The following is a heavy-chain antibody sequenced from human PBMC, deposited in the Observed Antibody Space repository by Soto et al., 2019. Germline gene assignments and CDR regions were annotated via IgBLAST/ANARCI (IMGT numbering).Heavy chain of an antibody. CDR1: GFTFSDYY. J-gene: IGHJ4*02. Sequence: QVQLVESGGGLVKPGGSLRLSCAASGFTFSDYYMSWIRQAPGKGLEWVSYVSMDGTTIYYADSVMGRFTISRDNANNSLFLQMNSLRAEDTAVYYCARGGSSRPFDYWGQGTLVSVSS. CDR2: VSMDGTTI. CDR3: ARGGSSRPFDY. D-gene: IGHD1-26*01. V-gene: IGHV3-11*01.